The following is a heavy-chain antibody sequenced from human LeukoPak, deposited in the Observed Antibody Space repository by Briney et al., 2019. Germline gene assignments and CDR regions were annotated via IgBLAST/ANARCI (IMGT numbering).Heavy chain of an antibody. CDR1: GYTFTGYY. Sequence: ASVKVSCKASGYTFTGYYMHWVRQAPGQGLEWMGLINPNSGGTNYAQKFQGRVTMTRDTSITTAYMELSRLRSDDTAVYYCARVVAGNWFDPWGQGTLVTVSS. CDR2: INPNSGGT. CDR3: ARVVAGNWFDP. V-gene: IGHV1-2*02. J-gene: IGHJ5*02. D-gene: IGHD6-19*01.